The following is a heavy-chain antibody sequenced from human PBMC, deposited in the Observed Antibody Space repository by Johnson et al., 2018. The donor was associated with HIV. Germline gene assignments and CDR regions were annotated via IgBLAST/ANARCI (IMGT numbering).Heavy chain of an antibody. V-gene: IGHV3-9*01. D-gene: IGHD3-9*01. Sequence: VQLVESGGGVVQPGRSLRLSCAASGFSFSSYTMHWVRQAPGKGLEWVSGISWNSANIGHADSVKGRFTISRDNAKSSLYLQMNSLRPEDTAVYYCARDGRDLVTRGSFDVWGQGTVVTVSS. CDR1: GFSFSSYT. CDR2: ISWNSANI. CDR3: ARDGRDLVTRGSFDV. J-gene: IGHJ3*01.